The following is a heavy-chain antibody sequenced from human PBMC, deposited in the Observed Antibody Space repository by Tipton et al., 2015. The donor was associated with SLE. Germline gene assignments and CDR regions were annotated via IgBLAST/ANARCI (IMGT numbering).Heavy chain of an antibody. CDR2: ISYSGVT. D-gene: IGHD4-17*01. J-gene: IGHJ5*02. CDR3: ARGTDDPNWYDP. Sequence: TLSLTCTVSGGSISGHSYYWGWIRQPPGKGLEWIGIISYSGVTYYNPSLKSRVTISKDTSNNRFSLRLYSVTAADSAVNYCARGTDDPNWYDPWGQGTLVTVSS. CDR1: GGSISGHSYY. V-gene: IGHV4-39*07.